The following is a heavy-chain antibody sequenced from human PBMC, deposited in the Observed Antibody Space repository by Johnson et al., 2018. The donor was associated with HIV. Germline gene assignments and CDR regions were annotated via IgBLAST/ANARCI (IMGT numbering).Heavy chain of an antibody. CDR2: ISWNSGSI. D-gene: IGHD3-16*01. J-gene: IGHJ3*02. CDR1: GFTFDDYA. V-gene: IGHV3-9*01. CDR3: AKPMGGDDAFDI. Sequence: VQLVESGGGLVQPGRSLRLSCAASGFTFDDYAMHWVRQAPGKGLEWVSGISWNSGSIGYADSVKGRFTISRDNAKNSLYLQMNSLRAEDTAVYYCAKPMGGDDAFDIWGQGTMVTVSS.